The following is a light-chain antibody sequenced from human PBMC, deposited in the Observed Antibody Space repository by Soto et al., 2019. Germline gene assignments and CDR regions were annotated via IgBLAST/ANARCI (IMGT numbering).Light chain of an antibody. CDR2: GAS. Sequence: TQLPSSLSASVGDRVTITCRASQSVSSYLAWYQQKPGQAPRLLIYGASTRATGIPDRFSGSGSGTDFTLTISRLEPEDFAVYYCQQYSSSPSITFGQGTRLEIK. CDR3: QQYSSSPSIT. V-gene: IGKV3-20*01. J-gene: IGKJ5*01. CDR1: QSVSSY.